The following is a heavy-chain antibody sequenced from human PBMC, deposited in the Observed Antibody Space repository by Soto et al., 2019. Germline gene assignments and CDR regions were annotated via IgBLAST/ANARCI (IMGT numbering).Heavy chain of an antibody. CDR2: IRDKANSYTT. V-gene: IGHV3-72*01. CDR1: GFTFSDHY. J-gene: IGHJ4*02. D-gene: IGHD3-10*01. Sequence: EVQLVESGGGLVQPGGSLRLSCAASGFTFSDHYMDWVRQAPGKGLEWVGLIRDKANSYTTEYAASVRGRFTISGDESKNSVYLQMNSLKTEDTAVYYCARRPGSVRSVDYWGQGTLVTVSS. CDR3: ARRPGSVRSVDY.